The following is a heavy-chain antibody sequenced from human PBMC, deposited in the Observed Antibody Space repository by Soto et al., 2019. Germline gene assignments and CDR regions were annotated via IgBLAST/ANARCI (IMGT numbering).Heavy chain of an antibody. J-gene: IGHJ5*01. D-gene: IGHD5-18*01. CDR1: GGTFSRFA. Sequence: QAQLVQSGAEVKKPGSSVKVSCKASGGTFSRFAFTWVRQAPGQGPEWMGGIIPVFEIANYGERFQGRLTISADKFTNTGFMELSNLRSEDTAMYYCARLISDTRVIKGEGLDSWGLGTLVTGSS. CDR2: IIPVFEIA. CDR3: ARLISDTRVIKGEGLDS. V-gene: IGHV1-69*17.